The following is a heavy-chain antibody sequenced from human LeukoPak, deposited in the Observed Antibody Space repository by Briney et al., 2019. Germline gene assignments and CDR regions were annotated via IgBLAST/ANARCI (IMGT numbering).Heavy chain of an antibody. V-gene: IGHV3-23*01. CDR1: GFTFSNYA. CDR3: ATHQTITMVRGAFDI. CDR2: ISGSGGSA. D-gene: IGHD3-10*01. J-gene: IGHJ3*02. Sequence: PGGSLRLSCAASGFTFSNYAMSWVRQAPGKGLEWVSAISGSGGSAYYADSVKSRFTISRDNSKNTLYLQMNSLRAEDTAVYYCATHQTITMVRGAFDIWGQGTMVTVSS.